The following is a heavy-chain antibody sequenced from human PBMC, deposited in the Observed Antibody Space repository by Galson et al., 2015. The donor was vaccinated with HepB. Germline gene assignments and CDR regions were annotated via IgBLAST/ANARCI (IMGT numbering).Heavy chain of an antibody. D-gene: IGHD6-13*01. CDR3: ARGLAAAGRFSSDY. J-gene: IGHJ4*02. V-gene: IGHV3-33*01. CDR1: GFTFSSYG. Sequence: SLRLSCAASGFTFSSYGMHWVRQAPGKGLEWVAVIWYDGSNKYYADSVKGRFTISRDNSKNTLYLQMNSLRAEDTAVYYCARGLAAAGRFSSDYWGQGTLVTVSS. CDR2: IWYDGSNK.